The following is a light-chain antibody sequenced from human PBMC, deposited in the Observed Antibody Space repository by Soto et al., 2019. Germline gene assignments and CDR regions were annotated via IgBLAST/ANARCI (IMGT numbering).Light chain of an antibody. CDR1: SSNIGNNY. Sequence: QSVLTQPPSISAAPGQNVTISCSGNSSNIGNNYVTWYQQFPGTAPKLLIFDNDRRPSGIPDRFSGSKSATSATLAITGLQSGDEADYYCGTWDNSLSAVFGGGTQLTVL. V-gene: IGLV1-51*01. CDR2: DND. CDR3: GTWDNSLSAV. J-gene: IGLJ2*01.